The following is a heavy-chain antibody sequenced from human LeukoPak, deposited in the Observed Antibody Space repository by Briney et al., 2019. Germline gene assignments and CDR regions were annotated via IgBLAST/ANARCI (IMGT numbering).Heavy chain of an antibody. J-gene: IGHJ6*02. CDR1: GFTFSSYG. D-gene: IGHD3-10*01. CDR2: ISYDGSNK. CDR3: ASQGGLLWFGELSGGMDV. Sequence: GGSLRLSCAASGFTFSSYGMHWVRQAPGKGLEWVAVISYDGSNKYYADSVKGRFTISRDNSKNTLYLQMNSLRAEDTAVYYCASQGGLLWFGELSGGMDVWGQGTTVTVSS. V-gene: IGHV3-30*03.